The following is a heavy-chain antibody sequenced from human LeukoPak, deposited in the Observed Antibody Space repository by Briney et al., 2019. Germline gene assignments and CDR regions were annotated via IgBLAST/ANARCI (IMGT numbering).Heavy chain of an antibody. V-gene: IGHV3-7*01. D-gene: IGHD4-17*01. CDR3: VRYRDGEYDF. CDR2: IKQDGSEK. CDR1: GFIFSTHW. J-gene: IGHJ4*02. Sequence: GSLRLSCAGSGFIFSTHWMMWVRQAPGKGLEGGANIKQDGSEKYYVDSVKGRFTISRDNTKSSMYLEMNSLRAKDTAVYYCVRYRDGEYDFWGQGTLVTVSS.